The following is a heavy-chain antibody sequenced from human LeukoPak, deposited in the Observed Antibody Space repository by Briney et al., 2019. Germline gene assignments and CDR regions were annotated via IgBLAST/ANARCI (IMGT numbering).Heavy chain of an antibody. CDR1: GFTFDDYA. D-gene: IGHD6-13*01. CDR3: AKDISAAAGTYLDY. V-gene: IGHV3-9*01. Sequence: PGGSLRLSCAASGFTFDDYAMHWVRQAPGKGLEWVSGISWNSGSIGYADSVKGRFTISRDNAKNSLYLQVNSLRAEDTALYYCAKDISAAAGTYLDYWGQGTLVTVSS. CDR2: ISWNSGSI. J-gene: IGHJ4*02.